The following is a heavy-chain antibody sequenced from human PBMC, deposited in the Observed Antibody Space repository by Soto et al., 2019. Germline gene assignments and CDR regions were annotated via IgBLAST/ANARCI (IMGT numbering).Heavy chain of an antibody. CDR2: INSDGSST. CDR3: ARARPAMAAIPYYMDV. CDR1: GFTFNTYW. Sequence: EVQLVESGGGLAQPGGSLRLSCAASGFTFNTYWMHWVRQVPGKGLVWVSRINSDGSSTGYADSVKGRFTMSRDNAKNTLFLQMNSLRLEDTAVYYCARARPAMAAIPYYMDVWGKGTTVTVSS. V-gene: IGHV3-74*01. D-gene: IGHD6-13*01. J-gene: IGHJ6*03.